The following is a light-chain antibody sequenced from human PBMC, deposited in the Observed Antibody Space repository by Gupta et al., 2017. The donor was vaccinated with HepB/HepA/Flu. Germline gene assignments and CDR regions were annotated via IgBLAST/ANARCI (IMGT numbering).Light chain of an antibody. V-gene: IGKV4-1*01. Sequence: DIVMTQSPDSLSVPLGERATLNCTSSQSVLYSGNNKNYLAWYQQKPGHPPKLLMYWASTRDSGVPDRFSGSGSGTDFTLTVSSLQAEDAAIYYCQQSLRTPLTFGGGTRVEI. J-gene: IGKJ4*01. CDR3: QQSLRTPLT. CDR1: QSVLYSGNNKNY. CDR2: WAS.